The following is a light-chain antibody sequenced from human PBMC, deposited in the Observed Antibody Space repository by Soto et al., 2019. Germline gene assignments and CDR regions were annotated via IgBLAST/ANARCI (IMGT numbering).Light chain of an antibody. J-gene: IGLJ1*01. CDR1: SSDVGGYNY. Sequence: QSALTQPASVSGSPGQSITISCTGTSSDVGGYNYVSWYQQHPGKAPKLMIYDVSNRPSGVSNRFSGSKSGNTASLTISGLQAEDEADYYCSSYTISSTYVFVTGTKVTVL. V-gene: IGLV2-14*01. CDR2: DVS. CDR3: SSYTISSTYV.